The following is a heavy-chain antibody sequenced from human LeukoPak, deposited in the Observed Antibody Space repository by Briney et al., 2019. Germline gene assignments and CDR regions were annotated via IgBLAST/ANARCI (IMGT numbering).Heavy chain of an antibody. V-gene: IGHV4-59*01. CDR1: GGSISSYY. Sequence: PSETLSLTCTVSGGSISSYYWSWIRQPPGKGLEFIGHIYYTGSTKYNPSLKSRVTISVDTSKNQFSLKLSSVTAADTAVYYCARWGDYYGMDVWGQGTTVTVSS. CDR2: IYYTGST. CDR3: ARWGDYYGMDV. D-gene: IGHD1-26*01. J-gene: IGHJ6*02.